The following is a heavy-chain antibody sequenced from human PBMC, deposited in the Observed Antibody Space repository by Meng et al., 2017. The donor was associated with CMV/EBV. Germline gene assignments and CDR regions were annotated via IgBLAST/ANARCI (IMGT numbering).Heavy chain of an antibody. CDR3: ARDSHDFWSRGAFDI. CDR2: TYYRSKWYN. CDR1: GATVSSNSAA. D-gene: IGHD3-3*01. Sequence: SETLSLTCAISGATVSSNSAAWNWLRHSPSRGLEWLGRTYYRSKWYNDYAVSVKSRITINPDTSKNQFSLQLNSVTPEDTAVYYCARDSHDFWSRGAFDIWGQGTMVTVSS. J-gene: IGHJ3*02. V-gene: IGHV6-1*01.